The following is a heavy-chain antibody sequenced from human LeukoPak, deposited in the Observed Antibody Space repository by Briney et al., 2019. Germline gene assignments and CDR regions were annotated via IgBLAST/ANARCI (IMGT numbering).Heavy chain of an antibody. CDR1: GYTFTSYD. D-gene: IGHD3-22*01. J-gene: IGHJ5*02. Sequence: ASVKVSCKASGYTFTSYDINWVRQATGQGLEWMGGMNPNSGNTGYAQKFQGRVTMTRNTSISTAYMELSSLRSEDTAVYYCARGGDYDSSGYYSRDWFDPWGQGTLVTVSS. CDR3: ARGGDYDSSGYYSRDWFDP. V-gene: IGHV1-8*01. CDR2: MNPNSGNT.